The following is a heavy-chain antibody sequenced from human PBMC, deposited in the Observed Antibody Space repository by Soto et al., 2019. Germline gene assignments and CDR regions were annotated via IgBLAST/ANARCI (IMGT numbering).Heavy chain of an antibody. Sequence: QITLRKSGPALVKPTQTLTLTCTFSGFSLTTSGEAVAWIRQTPGKALYWLDIIYWDDDKDYSPSLSNRITFTKDTPKNQVFLSMADVDPSDTATYYCAHTVAGTSGRDLDYWGQGTRVTVSS. CDR1: GFSLTTSGEA. CDR3: AHTVAGTSGRDLDY. D-gene: IGHD2-21*02. V-gene: IGHV2-5*02. J-gene: IGHJ4*02. CDR2: IYWDDDK.